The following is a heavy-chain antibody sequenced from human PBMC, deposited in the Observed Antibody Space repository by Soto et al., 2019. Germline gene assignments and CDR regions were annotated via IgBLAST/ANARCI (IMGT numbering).Heavy chain of an antibody. Sequence: PSETLSLTCTVSGGSISSYYWSWIRQPAGKGLEWIGRIYTSGSTNYNPSLKSRVTMSVDTSKNQFSLKLSSVTAADTAVYYCARDLYCSSNSCYAHYGMDVWGQGTTVTVSS. J-gene: IGHJ6*02. D-gene: IGHD2-2*01. CDR3: ARDLYCSSNSCYAHYGMDV. CDR1: GGSISSYY. V-gene: IGHV4-4*07. CDR2: IYTSGST.